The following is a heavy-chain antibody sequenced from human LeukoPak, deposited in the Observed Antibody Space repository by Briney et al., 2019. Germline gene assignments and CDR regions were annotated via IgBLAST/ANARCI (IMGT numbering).Heavy chain of an antibody. J-gene: IGHJ4*02. D-gene: IGHD2-2*03. CDR3: AKDLDIVVVPAAEAENDY. CDR1: GFTFSSYG. Sequence: GGSLRLSCEASGFTFSSYGMHWVRQAPGKGLEWVAVISYDGSNKYYADSVKGRFTISRDNSKNTLYLQMNSLRAEDTAVYYCAKDLDIVVVPAAEAENDYWGQGTLVTVSS. V-gene: IGHV3-30*18. CDR2: ISYDGSNK.